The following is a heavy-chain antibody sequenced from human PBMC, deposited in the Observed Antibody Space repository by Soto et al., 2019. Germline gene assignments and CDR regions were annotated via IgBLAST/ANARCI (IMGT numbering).Heavy chain of an antibody. CDR3: ARESSGWYGGNWFDP. CDR1: GFTVSSNY. Sequence: PGGSLRISCAASGFTVSSNYMGWVRQAPGKGLEWVSVIYSGGSTYYADSVKGRFTISRDNSKNTLYLQMNSLRAEDTAVFYCARESSGWYGGNWFDPWGQGTLVTVSS. V-gene: IGHV3-53*01. CDR2: IYSGGST. D-gene: IGHD6-19*01. J-gene: IGHJ5*02.